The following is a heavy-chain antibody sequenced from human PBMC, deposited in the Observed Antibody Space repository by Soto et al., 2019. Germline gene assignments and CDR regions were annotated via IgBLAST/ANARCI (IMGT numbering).Heavy chain of an antibody. J-gene: IGHJ5*01. Sequence: SGTLSLTCTVSGGSISSGGYYWSWILHHPGKGLEWIGYIFYSGTTYYNPSLKSRVTISVDTSKNQFSLKLSSVTAADTAGDYCARSVDPWGQGTLVTVSS. CDR2: IFYSGTT. CDR3: ARSVDP. V-gene: IGHV4-31*03. CDR1: GGSISSGGYY.